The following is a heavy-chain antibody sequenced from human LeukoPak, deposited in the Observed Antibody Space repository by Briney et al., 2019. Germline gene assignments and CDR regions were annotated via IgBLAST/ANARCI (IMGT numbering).Heavy chain of an antibody. CDR2: ISGTGSST. V-gene: IGHV3-23*01. Sequence: GGSLRLSCAASGFTFSSYWMSWVRQAPGKGLDWVSEISGTGSSTYHADSVKGRFTISRDNSKNTLYLQMNSLRAEDTAVYYCAKDFPDGCWGQGTLVTVSS. CDR3: AKDFPDGC. D-gene: IGHD5-24*01. J-gene: IGHJ4*02. CDR1: GFTFSSYW.